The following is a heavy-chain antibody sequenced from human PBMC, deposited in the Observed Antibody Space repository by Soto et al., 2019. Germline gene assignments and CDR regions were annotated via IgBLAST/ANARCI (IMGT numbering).Heavy chain of an antibody. CDR3: AFYDFRTNDAFDI. CDR2: INPSGGST. D-gene: IGHD3-3*01. V-gene: IGHV1-46*03. J-gene: IGHJ3*02. Sequence: ASVKVSCKASGYTFTSYYMHWVRQAPGQGLEWMGIINPSGGSTSYAQKFQGRVTMTRDTSTSTVYMELSSLRSEDTAVYYCAFYDFRTNDAFDIWGQGTMVTVSS. CDR1: GYTFTSYY.